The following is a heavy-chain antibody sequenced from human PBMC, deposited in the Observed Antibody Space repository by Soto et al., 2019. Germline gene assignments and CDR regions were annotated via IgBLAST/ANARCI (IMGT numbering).Heavy chain of an antibody. CDR1: GGSISDSSHY. CDR2: INYSGRT. D-gene: IGHD4-17*01. V-gene: IGHV4-39*01. CDR3: ARHFGNYGDWAFDF. J-gene: IGHJ4*02. Sequence: SETLSLTCTVSGGSISDSSHYWAWIRQPPGKGLEWIATINYSGRTYYNPSLRSRVTISVDTSRDQFSLNLNSVTAADTAAYYCARHFGNYGDWAFDFWGQGTLVTVSS.